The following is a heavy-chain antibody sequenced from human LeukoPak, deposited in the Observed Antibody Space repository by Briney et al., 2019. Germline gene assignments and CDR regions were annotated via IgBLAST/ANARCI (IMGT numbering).Heavy chain of an antibody. Sequence: GGSLRLSCAASGFAFSTYWMDWVRQAPGKGLEWVGNINQDGSVKHYVDSVRGRFTISRDNARNTVYLQMNARRGEDTAVYYCPRDFVFGGKGTLVTAS. CDR3: PRDFVF. J-gene: IGHJ4*02. CDR2: INQDGSVK. V-gene: IGHV3-7*01. CDR1: GFAFSTYW. D-gene: IGHD3-3*01.